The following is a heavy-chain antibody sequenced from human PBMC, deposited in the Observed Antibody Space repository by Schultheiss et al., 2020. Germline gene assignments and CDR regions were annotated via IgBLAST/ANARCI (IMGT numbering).Heavy chain of an antibody. D-gene: IGHD2-8*01. CDR2: IYHSGST. CDR1: GGSISSYY. J-gene: IGHJ5*02. CDR3: AREEDIVLISNWFDR. V-gene: IGHV4-59*12. Sequence: SETLSLTCTVSGGSISSYYWSWIRQHPGKGLEWIGYIYHSGSTYYNPSLKSRVTISVDTSKNQFSLKLSSVTAADTAVYYCAREEDIVLISNWFDRWGQGTLVTVSS.